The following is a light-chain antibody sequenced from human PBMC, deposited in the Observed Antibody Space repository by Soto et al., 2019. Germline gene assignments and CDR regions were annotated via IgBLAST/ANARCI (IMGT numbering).Light chain of an antibody. CDR3: QQYMSSVT. J-gene: IGKJ1*01. CDR2: GAS. Sequence: EIVLTQSPGSLSLSPGQRATLSCXXXXXXXXXFFAWYQKKPGQAPRLLIYGASKXXXXIPDRFSGSGSGTXXXXXXXXXXXXDXXVYYCQQYMSSVTFGQGTKVEIK. CDR1: XXXXXXF. V-gene: IGKV3-20*01.